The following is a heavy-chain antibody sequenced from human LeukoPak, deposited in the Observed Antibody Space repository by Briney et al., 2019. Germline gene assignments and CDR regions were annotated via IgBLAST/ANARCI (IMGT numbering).Heavy chain of an antibody. Sequence: PSETLSLTCTVAGDSISSYYWSWIRQPPGKGLEWIGYIYYSGSTNYNPSLKSRVTISVDTSKNQFSLKLSSVTAADTAMYYCADYVWGSYRAFQHCGQGTLVTVSS. V-gene: IGHV4-59*01. D-gene: IGHD3-16*02. J-gene: IGHJ1*01. CDR2: IYYSGST. CDR1: GDSISSYY. CDR3: ADYVWGSYRAFQH.